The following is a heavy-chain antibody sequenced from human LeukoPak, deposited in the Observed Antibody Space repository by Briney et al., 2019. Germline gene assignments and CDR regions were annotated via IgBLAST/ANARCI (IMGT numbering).Heavy chain of an antibody. CDR2: ISGSGGST. D-gene: IGHD3-9*01. V-gene: IGHV3-23*01. CDR1: GFTFSSYA. Sequence: GRSLRLSCAASGFTFSSYAMSWVRQAPGKGLEWVSAISGSGGSTYYADSEKGRFTISRDNSKNTLYLQMNSLRAEDTAVYYCARRYFDWLSNRPRNYFDYWGQGTLVTVSS. J-gene: IGHJ4*02. CDR3: ARRYFDWLSNRPRNYFDY.